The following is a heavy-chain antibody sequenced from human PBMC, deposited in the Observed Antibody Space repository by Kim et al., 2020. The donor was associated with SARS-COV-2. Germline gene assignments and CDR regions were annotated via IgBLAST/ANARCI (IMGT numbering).Heavy chain of an antibody. CDR3: ARHIKVRGLSYYYYGMDV. CDR2: IHSSGFT. Sequence: SETLSLTCTVSGDSINTYYWSWIRQPPGKGLEWIGYIHSSGFTNYNPSLKSRVAISVDTSKNKFSLSLTSLTTADTAVYYCARHIKVRGLSYYYYGMDVWGQGTTVAVSS. D-gene: IGHD3-10*01. V-gene: IGHV4-59*13. CDR1: GDSINTYY. J-gene: IGHJ6*02.